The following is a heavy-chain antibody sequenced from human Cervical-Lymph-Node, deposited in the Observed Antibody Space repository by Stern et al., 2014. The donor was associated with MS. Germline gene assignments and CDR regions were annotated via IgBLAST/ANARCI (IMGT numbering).Heavy chain of an antibody. D-gene: IGHD1-1*01. Sequence: QVQLVQSGSEVKKPGASVKVSCKASGYIFTSAAMNWVRQAPGQGLEWMGWINGNTATPTYALGFAGRSVFSVDTSVSTAYLQINNLEPDDTAMYYCATQGASRFGFSPTTFWGQGTLVTVSS. CDR1: GYIFTSAA. J-gene: IGHJ4*02. CDR3: ATQGASRFGFSPTTF. CDR2: INGNTATP. V-gene: IGHV7-4-1*02.